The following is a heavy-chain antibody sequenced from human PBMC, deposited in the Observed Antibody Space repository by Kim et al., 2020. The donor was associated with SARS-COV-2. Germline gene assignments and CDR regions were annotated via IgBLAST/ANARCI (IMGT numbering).Heavy chain of an antibody. V-gene: IGHV1-3*01. CDR1: GYTFTSYA. CDR2: INAGNGNT. CDR3: ASRTSNYDFWSGYPSYYYYGMDV. D-gene: IGHD3-3*01. J-gene: IGHJ6*02. Sequence: ASVKVSCKASGYTFTSYAMHWVRQAPGQRLEWMGWINAGNGNTKYSQKFQGRVTITRDTSASTAYMELSSLRSEDTDVYYCASRTSNYDFWSGYPSYYYYGMDVWGQGTTVTVSS.